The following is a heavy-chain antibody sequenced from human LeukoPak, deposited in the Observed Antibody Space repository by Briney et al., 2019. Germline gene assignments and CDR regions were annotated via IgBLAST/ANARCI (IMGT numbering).Heavy chain of an antibody. CDR1: GFTFSDYY. V-gene: IGHV3-11*01. CDR3: ARVVSSYCSSTGCYTHWFDP. J-gene: IGHJ5*02. Sequence: GGSLRLSCAASGFTFSDYYMSWIRQAPGKGLEWVSYISSSGSTIYYADSVKGRFTISRDNAKNSLYLQMNSLRAEDTAVYYCARVVSSYCSSTGCYTHWFDPWGQGTLVTVSS. D-gene: IGHD2-2*02. CDR2: ISSSGSTI.